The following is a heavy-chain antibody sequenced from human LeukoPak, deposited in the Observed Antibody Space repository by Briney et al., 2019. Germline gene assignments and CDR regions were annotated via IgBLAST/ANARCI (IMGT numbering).Heavy chain of an antibody. CDR1: GFILSSYE. CDR2: ISSSGSSI. J-gene: IGHJ2*01. CDR3: ARRFDL. Sequence: GGSLRLSCAASGFILSSYEMNWVRQAPGKGLEWVSYISSSGSSIFYPDSVKGRFTISRGSAKNSLYLQMNSLRAEDTAVYYCARRFDLWGRGTLVTVSS. V-gene: IGHV3-48*03.